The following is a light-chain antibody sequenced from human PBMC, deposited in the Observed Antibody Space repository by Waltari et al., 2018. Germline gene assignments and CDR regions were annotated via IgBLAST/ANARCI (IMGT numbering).Light chain of an antibody. CDR1: SSNIGSNT. CDR3: ATWDDSLNGVV. V-gene: IGLV1-44*01. Sequence: QSVLTQPPSASGSPGQRVTIPCSGSSSNIGSNTANWYQQLPGTAPKLLFYNNNQRPSGVPNRFSASKSGTSASLAISGLQSEDEADYYCATWDDSLNGVVFGGGTKLTVL. CDR2: NNN. J-gene: IGLJ2*01.